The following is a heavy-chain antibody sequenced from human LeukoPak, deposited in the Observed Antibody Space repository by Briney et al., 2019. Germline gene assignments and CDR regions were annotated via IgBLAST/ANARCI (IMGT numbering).Heavy chain of an antibody. V-gene: IGHV3-48*02. Sequence: GGSLRLSCAASGFTFSTYNMNWVRQAPGTGLDWVSYISSSGTIYYADSVKGRFTISRDNARRSLYLQMNSLRDEDTAVYYCARDSATTVVAPDYWGQGTLVTVSS. CDR1: GFTFSTYN. D-gene: IGHD4-23*01. CDR3: ARDSATTVVAPDY. CDR2: ISSSGTI. J-gene: IGHJ4*02.